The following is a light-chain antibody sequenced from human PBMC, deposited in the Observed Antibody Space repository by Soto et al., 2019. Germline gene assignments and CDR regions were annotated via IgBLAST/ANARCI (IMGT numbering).Light chain of an antibody. V-gene: IGKV2-28*01. Sequence: DIVMTQSPLSLPVTPGEPASISCRSSQSLLHSNGYNYLDWYLQKPGQSPQLLIYLGSYRASGVPDTFSGSGSGTDFTLKISRVEAEDVGLYYCTQALQTLYTFGQGTKLEIK. CDR3: TQALQTLYT. CDR2: LGS. J-gene: IGKJ2*01. CDR1: QSLLHSNGYNY.